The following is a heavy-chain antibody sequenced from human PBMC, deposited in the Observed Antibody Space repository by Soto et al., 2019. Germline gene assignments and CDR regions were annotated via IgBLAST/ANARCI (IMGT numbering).Heavy chain of an antibody. J-gene: IGHJ2*01. V-gene: IGHV3-9*01. CDR1: GFTFGDFA. Sequence: GGSLRLSCAASGFTFGDFAMHWVRQAPGKGLEWVSGINWNSGDIDYADSVRGRFTISRDNAKNALYLQMNSLRAEDAAFYYCVKDIGASGAYWYFDLWGRGTLVTVSS. CDR3: VKDIGASGAYWYFDL. D-gene: IGHD2-8*02. CDR2: INWNSGDI.